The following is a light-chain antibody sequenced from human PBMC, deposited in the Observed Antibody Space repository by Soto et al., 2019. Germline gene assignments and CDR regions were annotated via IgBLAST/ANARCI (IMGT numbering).Light chain of an antibody. Sequence: EIVLTQSPGTLSLSPGERATLSCRASQSVSSSSLAWYPQNPGQAPRLLIYGASSRATGIPDRFSGSGSGTDFALTISRLEPEDFAVYYCQQYGSSPQTFGQGTKVDIK. J-gene: IGKJ1*01. CDR1: QSVSSSS. CDR2: GAS. CDR3: QQYGSSPQT. V-gene: IGKV3-20*01.